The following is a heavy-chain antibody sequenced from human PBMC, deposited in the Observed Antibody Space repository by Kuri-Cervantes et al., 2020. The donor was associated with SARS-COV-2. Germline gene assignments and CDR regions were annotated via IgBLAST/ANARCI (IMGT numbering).Heavy chain of an antibody. D-gene: IGHD5-18*01. CDR1: GYSFTSFG. V-gene: IGHV1-18*01. CDR2: ISAFNGNT. J-gene: IGHJ6*02. Sequence: ASVKVSCKASGYSFTSFGITWVRQAPGQGLEWMGWISAFNGNTNYAQKFRDRVALTTDTSTNIAYMELRTLRSDDTAVYYCARLDAVVYFGMDVWGQGTTVTVSS. CDR3: ARLDAVVYFGMDV.